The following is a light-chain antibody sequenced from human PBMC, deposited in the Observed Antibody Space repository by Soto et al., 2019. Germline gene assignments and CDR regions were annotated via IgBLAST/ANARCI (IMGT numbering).Light chain of an antibody. CDR3: QQYNRQYT. Sequence: DIQMTQSPSTLSASVGDRVTITCRASQSISSWLAWYQQKPGKAPKLLIYDASSLESGVPSRFSGSGSGTEFTLTSSSLQPDDFATYYCQQYNRQYTFGQGTKLEIK. CDR2: DAS. CDR1: QSISSW. J-gene: IGKJ2*01. V-gene: IGKV1-5*01.